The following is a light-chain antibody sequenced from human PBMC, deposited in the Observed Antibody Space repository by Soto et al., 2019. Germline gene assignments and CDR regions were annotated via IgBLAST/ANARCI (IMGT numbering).Light chain of an antibody. CDR2: DVS. V-gene: IGLV2-14*01. CDR1: SSDVGGYNY. J-gene: IGLJ2*01. CDR3: SSYTSSSTPVV. Sequence: QSALTQPASVSGSPVPSITISCTGTSSDVGGYNYVSWYQQHPGKAPKLMIYDVSNRPSGVSNRFSGSKSGNTASLTISGLQAEDEADYYCSSYTSSSTPVVFGGGTKLTVL.